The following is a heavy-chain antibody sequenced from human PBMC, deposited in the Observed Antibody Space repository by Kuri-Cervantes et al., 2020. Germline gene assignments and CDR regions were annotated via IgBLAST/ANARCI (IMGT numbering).Heavy chain of an antibody. V-gene: IGHV4-39*07. D-gene: IGHD3-22*01. Sequence: SETLSLTCTVSGGSISSSSYYWGWIRQPPGKGLEWIGSIYYSGSTYYNPSLKSRVTISVDKSKNQFSLKLSSVTAADKAVYYCARETVDPDYYDSSGQIDWGQGTLVTVSS. J-gene: IGHJ4*02. CDR2: IYYSGST. CDR1: GGSISSSSYY. CDR3: ARETVDPDYYDSSGQID.